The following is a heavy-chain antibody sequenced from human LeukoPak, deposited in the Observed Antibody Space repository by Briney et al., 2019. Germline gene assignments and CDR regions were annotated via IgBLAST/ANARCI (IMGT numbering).Heavy chain of an antibody. CDR2: ISSSSSYI. V-gene: IGHV3-21*01. J-gene: IGHJ4*02. CDR3: ANVVGAKDNY. CDR1: GGSISSSS. D-gene: IGHD1-26*01. Sequence: ETLSLTCTVSGGSISSSSYYWGWIRQPPGKGLEWVSSISSSSSYIYYADSVKGRFTISRDNAKNSLYLQMNSLRAEDTAVYYCANVVGAKDNYWGQGTLVTVSS.